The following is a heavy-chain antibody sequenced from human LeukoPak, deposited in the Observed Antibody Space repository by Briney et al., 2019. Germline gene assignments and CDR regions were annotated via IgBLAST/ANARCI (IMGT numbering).Heavy chain of an antibody. J-gene: IGHJ4*02. V-gene: IGHV3-23*01. CDR1: GFTVSSNY. D-gene: IGHD3-22*01. CDR2: ISGSGGST. Sequence: GGSLRLSCAASGFTVSSNYMSWVRQAPGKGLEWVSAISGSGGSTYYADSVKGRFTISRDNSKNTLYLQMNSLRAEDTAVYYCAKDSLPYYYDSSGYSDYWGQGTLVTVSS. CDR3: AKDSLPYYYDSSGYSDY.